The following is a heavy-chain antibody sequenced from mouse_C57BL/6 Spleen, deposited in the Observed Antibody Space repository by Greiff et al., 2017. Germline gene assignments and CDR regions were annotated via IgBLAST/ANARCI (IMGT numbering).Heavy chain of an antibody. CDR3: VRRDYSNYYAMDY. Sequence: EVQVVESGGGLVQPPGSLKLSCAASGFSFNTYAMNWVSQAPGKGLEWVARIRSKSNNYATYYADSVKDRFTISRDYSERMLYLQMNKLKTEDTAMYYSVRRDYSNYYAMDYWGQGTSVTVSS. CDR1: GFSFNTYA. D-gene: IGHD2-5*01. V-gene: IGHV10-1*01. J-gene: IGHJ4*01. CDR2: IRSKSNNYAT.